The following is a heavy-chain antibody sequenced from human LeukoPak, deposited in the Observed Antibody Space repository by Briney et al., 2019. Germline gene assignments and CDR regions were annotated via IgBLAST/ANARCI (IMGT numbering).Heavy chain of an antibody. D-gene: IGHD4-17*01. V-gene: IGHV1-2*02. CDR3: ARGPNYGDHWFDP. J-gene: IGHJ5*02. Sequence: ASVKDSCKASGYTFTGYYMHWVRQAPGQGLEWMGWINPNSGGTNYAQKFQGRVTMTRDTSISTAYMELSRLRSDDTAVYYCARGPNYGDHWFDPWGQGTLITVSS. CDR1: GYTFTGYY. CDR2: INPNSGGT.